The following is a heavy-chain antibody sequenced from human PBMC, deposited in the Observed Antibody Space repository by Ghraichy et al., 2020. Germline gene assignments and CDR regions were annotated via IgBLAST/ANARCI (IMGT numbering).Heavy chain of an antibody. CDR2: TYKSGST. V-gene: IGHV4-30-4*08. CDR1: GDSIDSGDYF. Sequence: SETLSLTCIVSGDSIDSGDYFWGWIRQLPGKGLEWIGYTYKSGSTYYQPSLQSRLTISIDASKNQFSLKLNSVTAADTAVYYCARARNSSGYYPVGYWGQGTLVTVSS. J-gene: IGHJ4*02. CDR3: ARARNSSGYYPVGY. D-gene: IGHD3-22*01.